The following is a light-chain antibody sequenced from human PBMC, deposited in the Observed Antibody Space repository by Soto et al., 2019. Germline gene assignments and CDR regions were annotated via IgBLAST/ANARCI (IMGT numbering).Light chain of an antibody. CDR2: GAS. Sequence: EIVLTQSPGTLSLSPGERATLFCRASQTVTGSYLAWYQQKPGQAPRLLIYGASNRATGIPDRFSGSGSGTDFNLKISRLEREYFAVYYCQQCGPSLKYTVGQGTKLQIK. J-gene: IGKJ2*01. CDR3: QQCGPSLKYT. V-gene: IGKV3-20*01. CDR1: QTVTGSY.